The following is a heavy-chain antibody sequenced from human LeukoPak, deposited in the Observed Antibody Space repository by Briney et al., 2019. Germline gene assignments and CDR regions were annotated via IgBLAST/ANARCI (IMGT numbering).Heavy chain of an antibody. CDR2: ISGSGGST. Sequence: PGGSLILSCAASGFTFSSYAMSWVRQAPGKGLEWVSAISGSGGSTYYADSVKGRFTISRDNSKNTLYLQMNSLRAEDTAVYYCAGGYCSSTSCYTSFDYWGQGTLVTVSS. J-gene: IGHJ4*02. CDR1: GFTFSSYA. D-gene: IGHD2-2*02. CDR3: AGGYCSSTSCYTSFDY. V-gene: IGHV3-23*01.